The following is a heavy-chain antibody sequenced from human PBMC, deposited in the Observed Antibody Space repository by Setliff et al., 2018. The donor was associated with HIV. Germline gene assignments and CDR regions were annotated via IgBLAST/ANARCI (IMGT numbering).Heavy chain of an antibody. CDR1: GFTFSSYA. D-gene: IGHD3-3*01. CDR2: ISGSGGST. J-gene: IGHJ3*02. CDR3: AEWFDGYDAFDI. Sequence: PGESLKISCAASGFTFSSYAMSWVRQAPGKGLEWVSTISGSGGSTYYADSVKGRFTISRDNSKNALYLQMNSLRAEDTAVYYCAEWFDGYDAFDIWGQGTMVTVSS. V-gene: IGHV3-23*01.